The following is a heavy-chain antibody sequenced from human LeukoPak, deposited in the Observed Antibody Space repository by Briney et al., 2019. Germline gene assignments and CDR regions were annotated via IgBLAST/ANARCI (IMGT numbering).Heavy chain of an antibody. CDR2: ITFTSSTI. CDR3: ARDRLHYGEYERTLDY. D-gene: IGHD4-17*01. V-gene: IGHV3-48*01. Sequence: GESLRLSCAASGFTFSSYSMTWVRQAPGKGLEWVSYITFTSSTIHYADSVKGRYTFSRDNAKSSLYLQMNSLRADDTAVYYCARDRLHYGEYERTLDYWGQGTLVTVSS. J-gene: IGHJ4*02. CDR1: GFTFSSYS.